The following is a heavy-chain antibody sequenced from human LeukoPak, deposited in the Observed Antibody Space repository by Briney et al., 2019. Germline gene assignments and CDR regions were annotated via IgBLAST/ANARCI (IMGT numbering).Heavy chain of an antibody. CDR1: GYTFTGYY. D-gene: IGHD2-2*01. CDR3: AREPPIFRSSTSCYAGYFDY. Sequence: GASVKVSCKASGYTFTGYYMHWVRQAPGQGLEWMGWINPNSGGTNYAQKFQGRVTMTRDTSISTAYMELSRLRSDDTAVYYCAREPPIFRSSTSCYAGYFDYWGQGTLVTVSS. CDR2: INPNSGGT. J-gene: IGHJ4*02. V-gene: IGHV1-2*02.